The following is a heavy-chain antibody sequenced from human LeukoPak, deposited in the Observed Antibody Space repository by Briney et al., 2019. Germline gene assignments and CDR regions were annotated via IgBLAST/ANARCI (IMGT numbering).Heavy chain of an antibody. CDR1: GFTFSSYW. V-gene: IGHV3-74*01. J-gene: IGHJ4*02. CDR2: INSDGSFT. Sequence: GGSLRLPCAASGFTFSSYWMHWVRQAPGKGLVWVSRINSDGSFTTYADSVKGRFTISRDNAKNMLYLQMNSLRAEDTAVYYCARVQLGVGADGWGQGTLVTVSS. D-gene: IGHD1-26*01. CDR3: ARVQLGVGADG.